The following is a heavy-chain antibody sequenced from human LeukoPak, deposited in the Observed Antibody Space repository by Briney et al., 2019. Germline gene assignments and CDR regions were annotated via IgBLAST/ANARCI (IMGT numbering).Heavy chain of an antibody. V-gene: IGHV4-61*02. CDR1: GDSISSGRYY. CDR2: IHTSGDT. D-gene: IGHD3-10*01. CDR3: ARERGVTYYYGSGSYPDY. Sequence: SQTLSLTCTVSGDSISSGRYYWTWLRQPAGKALEWIGRIHTSGDTNYSPSLKSRVTISRDTAKNQFSLKLSSVTAADTAVYYCARERGVTYYYGSGSYPDYWGQGTLVAVSS. J-gene: IGHJ4*02.